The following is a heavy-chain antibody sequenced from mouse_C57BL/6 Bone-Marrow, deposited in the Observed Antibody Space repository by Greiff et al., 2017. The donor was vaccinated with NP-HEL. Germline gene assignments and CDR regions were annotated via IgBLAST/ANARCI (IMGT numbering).Heavy chain of an antibody. CDR2: IYPGNSDT. CDR3: TTYYNNYGWYFDV. Sequence: EVQLQQSGTVLARPGASVKMSCKTSGYTFTSYWMHWVKQRPGQGLEWIGAIYPGNSDTSYNQKVKGKAKLTAVTSASTAYMELSSLTKEDSAVYYCTTYYNNYGWYFDVWGTGTTVTVSS. D-gene: IGHD2-5*01. V-gene: IGHV1-5*01. J-gene: IGHJ1*03. CDR1: GYTFTSYW.